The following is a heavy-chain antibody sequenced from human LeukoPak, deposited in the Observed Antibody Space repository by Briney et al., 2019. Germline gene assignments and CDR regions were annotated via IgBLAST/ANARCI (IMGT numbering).Heavy chain of an antibody. D-gene: IGHD3-10*01. Sequence: PGGSLGLSCAASGFTFSSYGMHWVRQAPGKGLEWVAFIRYDGSNKYYADSVKGRFTISRDNSKNTLYLQMNSLRAEDTAVYYCAKISGRPHPIYYHYYYMDVWGKGTTVTVSS. CDR3: AKISGRPHPIYYHYYYMDV. CDR2: IRYDGSNK. CDR1: GFTFSSYG. J-gene: IGHJ6*03. V-gene: IGHV3-30*02.